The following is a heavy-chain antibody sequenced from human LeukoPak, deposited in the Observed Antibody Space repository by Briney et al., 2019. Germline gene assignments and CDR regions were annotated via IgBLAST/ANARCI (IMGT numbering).Heavy chain of an antibody. CDR3: ARAAPYCSGGSCYEGYYYYYMDV. J-gene: IGHJ6*03. CDR1: GGSFSGYY. Sequence: PSETLSLTCAVYGGSFSGYYWSWIRQPPGKGLEWIGEINHSGSTNYNPSLKSRVTISVDTSKNQFSLKLSSVTAADTAVYYCARAAPYCSGGSCYEGYYYYYMDVWGKGTTVTVSS. D-gene: IGHD2-15*01. CDR2: INHSGST. V-gene: IGHV4-34*01.